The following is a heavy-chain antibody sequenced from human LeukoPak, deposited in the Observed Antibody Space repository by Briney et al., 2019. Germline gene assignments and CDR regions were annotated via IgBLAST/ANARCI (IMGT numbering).Heavy chain of an antibody. V-gene: IGHV4-61*01. CDR2: IYYSGST. D-gene: IGHD5-24*01. Sequence: PSETLSLTCTVSGGSVSSGSYYWSWIRQPPGEGLEWIGYIYYSGSTNYNPSLKSRVTISVDTSKNQFSLKLSSVTAADTAVYYCARDTQPTINHYWYFDLWGRGTLVTVSS. CDR3: ARDTQPTINHYWYFDL. CDR1: GGSVSSGSYY. J-gene: IGHJ2*01.